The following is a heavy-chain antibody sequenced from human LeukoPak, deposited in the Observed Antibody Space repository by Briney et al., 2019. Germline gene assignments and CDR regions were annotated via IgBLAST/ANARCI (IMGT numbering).Heavy chain of an antibody. Sequence: GGSLRLSCAASGFTCSSYAMSWVRQAPGKGLEWVSTISGSGGTTYYADSVKGRFTISRDNSKNTLYLQMNSLRAEDTAVYYCASLAGSYYDSAFDIWGQGTMVTVSS. CDR2: ISGSGGTT. J-gene: IGHJ3*02. D-gene: IGHD1-26*01. CDR1: GFTCSSYA. CDR3: ASLAGSYYDSAFDI. V-gene: IGHV3-23*01.